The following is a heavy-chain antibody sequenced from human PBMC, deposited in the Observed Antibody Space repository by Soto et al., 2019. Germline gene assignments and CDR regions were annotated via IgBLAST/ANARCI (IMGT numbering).Heavy chain of an antibody. CDR3: APSIHCGGDCYSYYFDY. CDR2: IYWDDDK. Sequence: QITLKESGPTLVKPTQTLTLTCTFSGFSLSTSGVGVGWIRQPPGKAMGWLALIYWDDDKRYSPSLKSRLTITKDTYKNPVVLTMTNMDHVDTATYYCAPSIHCGGDCYSYYFDYWGEGTLVTFSS. CDR1: GFSLSTSGVG. J-gene: IGHJ4*02. V-gene: IGHV2-5*02. D-gene: IGHD2-21*02.